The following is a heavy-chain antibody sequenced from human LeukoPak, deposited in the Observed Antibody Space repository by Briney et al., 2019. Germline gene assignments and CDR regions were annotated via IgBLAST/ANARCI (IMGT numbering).Heavy chain of an antibody. V-gene: IGHV3-48*02. CDR2: IDISGNII. D-gene: IGHD6-19*01. CDR1: GFTFSNYG. Sequence: PGGTLRLSCAASGFTFSNYGMNWVRQAPGKGLEWLSHIDISGNIIHYVDSVEGRFTISRDNAKDSVYLQMTSLRDEDTALYYCAKDATAVPGTVYMDVWGKGTTVTVSS. J-gene: IGHJ6*03. CDR3: AKDATAVPGTVYMDV.